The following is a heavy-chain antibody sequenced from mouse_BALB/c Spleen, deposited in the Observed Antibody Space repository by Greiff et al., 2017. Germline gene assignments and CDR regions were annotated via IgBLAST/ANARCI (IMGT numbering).Heavy chain of an antibody. CDR2: ISSGGST. D-gene: IGHD1-1*01. Sequence: EVMLVESGGGLVKPGGSLKLSCAASGFTFSSYAMSWVRQTPEKRLEWVASISSGGSTYYPDSVKGRFTISRDNARNILYLQMSSLRSEDTAMYYCARAYYYGTPDYWGQGTTLTVSS. J-gene: IGHJ2*01. CDR3: ARAYYYGTPDY. CDR1: GFTFSSYA. V-gene: IGHV5-6-5*01.